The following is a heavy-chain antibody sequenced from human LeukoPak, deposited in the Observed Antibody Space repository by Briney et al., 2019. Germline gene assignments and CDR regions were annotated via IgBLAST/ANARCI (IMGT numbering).Heavy chain of an antibody. Sequence: SETLSLTCTVSGGSISSYYWSWIRQPPGKGLEWIGYIYYSGSTNYNPSLKSRVTISVDTSKNQFSLKLSSVTAADTAVYYCARDRSYYGSGSYNNWFDPWGQGTLVTVSS. J-gene: IGHJ5*02. D-gene: IGHD3-10*01. CDR2: IYYSGST. CDR1: GGSISSYY. V-gene: IGHV4-59*01. CDR3: ARDRSYYGSGSYNNWFDP.